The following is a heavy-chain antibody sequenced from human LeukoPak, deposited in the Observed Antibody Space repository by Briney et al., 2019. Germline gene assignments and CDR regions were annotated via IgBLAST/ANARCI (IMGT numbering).Heavy chain of an antibody. V-gene: IGHV3-30*18. Sequence: GRSLRLSCTASGFTFNTYGMHWVRQAPGKGLEWVAMISYDGSHQYYSDSVKGRFTISRDNPKNMLDLQMNSLRAEDTAVYYCAKVVAGGHYYDISGYYFDYWGQGTLVTVSS. CDR2: ISYDGSHQ. J-gene: IGHJ4*02. D-gene: IGHD3-22*01. CDR3: AKVVAGGHYYDISGYYFDY. CDR1: GFTFNTYG.